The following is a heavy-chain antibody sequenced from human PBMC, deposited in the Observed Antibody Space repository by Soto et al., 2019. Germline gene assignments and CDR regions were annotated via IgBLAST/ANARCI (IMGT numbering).Heavy chain of an antibody. CDR2: TYFRSKWYN. V-gene: IGHV6-1*01. Sequence: PSQXLSLTCAISGDSVSSNTASWNWIRQSPSRGVEWGGRTYFRSKWYNDYAVSEKSRLIINPDTSNNHFSLQLNSVIPEDTAVYFCAKGDNLGPKTGYAFDPWGQGIMVPV. J-gene: IGHJ5*02. D-gene: IGHD5-12*01. CDR1: GDSVSSNTAS. CDR3: AKGDNLGPKTGYAFDP.